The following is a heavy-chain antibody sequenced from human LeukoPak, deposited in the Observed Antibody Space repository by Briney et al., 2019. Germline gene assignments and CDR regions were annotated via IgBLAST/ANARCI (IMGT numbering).Heavy chain of an antibody. J-gene: IGHJ4*02. D-gene: IGHD5-12*01. CDR2: VSRSSRFI. CDR3: ARVSDAFDYFFDS. CDR1: GFAFSTYS. V-gene: IGHV3-21*01. Sequence: PGGSLRLSCAASGFAFSTYSMNWVRQALGKGLEWVSSVSRSSRFIFYADSVQGRFTISRDDAKDSLFLQMNSLRAEDTAVYYCARVSDAFDYFFDSWGQGTLVTVSS.